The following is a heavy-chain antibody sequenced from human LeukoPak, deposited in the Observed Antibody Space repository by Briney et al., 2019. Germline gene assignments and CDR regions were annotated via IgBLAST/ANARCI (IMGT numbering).Heavy chain of an antibody. CDR1: GFTFSSYS. Sequence: RSGGSLRLSCAASGFTFSSYSMNWVRQAPGKGLEWVSSISTTNSIYYADSVRGRFTISRDNAKISLYLQMDSLRAEDTAVYYCARRREPEIWGQGTMVTVSS. D-gene: IGHD1-14*01. V-gene: IGHV3-48*01. CDR3: ARRREPEI. J-gene: IGHJ3*02. CDR2: ISTTNSI.